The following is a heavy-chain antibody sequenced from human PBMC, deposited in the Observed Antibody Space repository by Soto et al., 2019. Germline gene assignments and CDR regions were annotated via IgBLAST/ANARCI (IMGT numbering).Heavy chain of an antibody. Sequence: SETLSLTCAVYGGSFSGYYWSWIRQPPGKGLEWIGEINHSGSTNYNPSLKSRVTISVDTSKNQFSLKLSSVTAADTAVYYCAREDCSGGSCYSYYWGQGTLVTVSS. J-gene: IGHJ4*02. CDR1: GGSFSGYY. CDR3: AREDCSGGSCYSYY. CDR2: INHSGST. V-gene: IGHV4-34*01. D-gene: IGHD2-15*01.